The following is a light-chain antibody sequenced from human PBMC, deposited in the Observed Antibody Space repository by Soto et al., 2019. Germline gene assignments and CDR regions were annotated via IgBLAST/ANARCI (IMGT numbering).Light chain of an antibody. CDR1: QSVVTY. CDR3: QQRSDGPPIT. Sequence: EVVLTQSPATLSLSPGERATLSCRASQSVVTYLAWYQHKPGQPPRLLIYGAANRASGIPARFSGSGSGTDFTLTINSLEPEDFATYYRQQRSDGPPITFGQGTRLDIK. V-gene: IGKV3-11*01. J-gene: IGKJ5*01. CDR2: GAA.